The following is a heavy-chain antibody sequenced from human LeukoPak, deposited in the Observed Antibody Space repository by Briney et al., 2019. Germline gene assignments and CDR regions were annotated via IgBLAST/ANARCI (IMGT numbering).Heavy chain of an antibody. V-gene: IGHV4-59*08. Sequence: PSETLSLTCTVSSCSIGTYYWSWIRQPPGKTLEWIGYIYYIGSSNYNPSLKSRVTMSVDRSKNQFSLRLSSVTAADTGVYYCARHPSSGWTYYFDYWGPGTLVTVSS. CDR2: IYYIGSS. D-gene: IGHD6-19*01. CDR1: SCSIGTYY. J-gene: IGHJ4*02. CDR3: ARHPSSGWTYYFDY.